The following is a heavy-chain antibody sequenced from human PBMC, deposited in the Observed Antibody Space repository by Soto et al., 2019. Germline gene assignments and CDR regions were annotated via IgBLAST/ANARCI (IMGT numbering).Heavy chain of an antibody. V-gene: IGHV3-21*01. CDR3: ARDLVTPRRYGSGNPIGY. Sequence: GGSLRLSCAASGFTFSSYSMNWVRQAPGKGLEWVSSISSSSSYIYYADSVKGRFTISRDNAKNSLYLQMNSLRAEDTAVYYCARDLVTPRRYGSGNPIGYWGQGTLVTVSS. J-gene: IGHJ4*02. CDR1: GFTFSSYS. CDR2: ISSSSSYI. D-gene: IGHD3-10*01.